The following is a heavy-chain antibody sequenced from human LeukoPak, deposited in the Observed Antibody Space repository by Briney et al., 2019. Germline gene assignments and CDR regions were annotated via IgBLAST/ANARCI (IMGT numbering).Heavy chain of an antibody. D-gene: IGHD3-16*01. V-gene: IGHV4-39*07. CDR2: IYYSGST. J-gene: IGHJ3*02. CDR1: GGSISSSSYY. CDR3: ARDGRRTPRGYGAFDI. Sequence: PSETLSLTCTVSGGSISSSSYYWGRIRQPPGKGLEWIGSIYYSGSTYYNPSLKSRVTISVDTSKNQFSLKLSSVTAADTAVYYCARDGRRTPRGYGAFDIWGPGTMVTVSS.